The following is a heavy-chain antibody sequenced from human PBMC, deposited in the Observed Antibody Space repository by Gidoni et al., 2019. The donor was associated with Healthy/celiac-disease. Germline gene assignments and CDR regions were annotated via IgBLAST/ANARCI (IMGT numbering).Heavy chain of an antibody. CDR1: GFTFSSYG. J-gene: IGHJ6*02. V-gene: IGHV3-30*18. CDR3: AKDLGGSGGYIYYYYGMDV. Sequence: VQPMESGGGGVQPGRSRSLSCAAPGFTFSSYGMHWVRQAPGTGRGWVAVISYDGSNKYYADSVKGRFTSSRDNSENTLYLQMNSLRAEDTAVYYCAKDLGGSGGYIYYYYGMDVWGQGTTVTVSS. CDR2: ISYDGSNK. D-gene: IGHD3-10*01.